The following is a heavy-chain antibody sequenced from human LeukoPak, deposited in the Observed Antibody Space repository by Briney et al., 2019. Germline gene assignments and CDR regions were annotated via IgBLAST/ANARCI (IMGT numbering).Heavy chain of an antibody. CDR1: GGSISSYY. CDR2: ISYSGST. D-gene: IGHD6-19*01. CDR3: AREAVAGGYYFDY. V-gene: IGHV4-59*01. J-gene: IGHJ4*02. Sequence: SETLSLTCTVSGGSISSYYWSWIRQPPGKGLEWIGYISYSGSTNYNPSLKGRVTISVDTSKNQFSLKLSSVTAADTALYYCAREAVAGGYYFDYWGQGTLVTVSS.